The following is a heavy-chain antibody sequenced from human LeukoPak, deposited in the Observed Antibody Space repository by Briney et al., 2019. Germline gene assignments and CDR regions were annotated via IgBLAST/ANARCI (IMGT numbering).Heavy chain of an antibody. D-gene: IGHD6-6*01. CDR3: ARERIAARPGYYYGMDV. CDR1: GYTFTSYY. V-gene: IGHV1-46*01. J-gene: IGHJ6*02. Sequence: GASVKVSCKASGYTFTSYYMHWVRQAPGQGLEWMGLINPSGGSTSYAQKFQGRVTMTRDTSTSTVYMELSSLRSEDTAVYYCARERIAARPGYYYGMDVWGQGTTVTVSS. CDR2: INPSGGST.